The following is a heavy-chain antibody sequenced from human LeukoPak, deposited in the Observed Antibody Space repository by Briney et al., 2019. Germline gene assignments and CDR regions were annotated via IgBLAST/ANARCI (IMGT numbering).Heavy chain of an antibody. CDR1: GFTFSSYA. V-gene: IGHV3-23*01. CDR2: IGGSGGST. CDR3: AKGYYYDSSGYSYYFDY. J-gene: IGHJ4*02. D-gene: IGHD3-22*01. Sequence: GGSLRLSCAASGFTFSSYAMSWVRQAPGMGLEWVSAIGGSGGSTYYADSVKGRFTISRDNSKNTLYLQMNSLRAEDTAVYYCAKGYYYDSSGYSYYFDYWGQGTLVTVSS.